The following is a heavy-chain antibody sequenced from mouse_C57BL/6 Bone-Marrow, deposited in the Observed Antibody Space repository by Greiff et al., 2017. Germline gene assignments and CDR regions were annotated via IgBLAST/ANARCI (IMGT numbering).Heavy chain of an antibody. CDR1: GYTFTSYG. J-gene: IGHJ3*01. Sequence: VHVKQSGAELVRPGSSVKMSCKTSGYTFTSYGINWVKQRPGQGLEWIGYIYIGNGYTEYNEKFKGKATLTSDTSSSTAYMQLSSLTSEDSAIYFCASLDSSGPPWFAYWGQGTLVTVSA. CDR2: IYIGNGYT. D-gene: IGHD3-2*02. V-gene: IGHV1-58*01. CDR3: ASLDSSGPPWFAY.